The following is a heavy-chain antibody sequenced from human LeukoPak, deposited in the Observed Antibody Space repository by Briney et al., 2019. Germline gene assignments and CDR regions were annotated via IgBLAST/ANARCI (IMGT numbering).Heavy chain of an antibody. J-gene: IGHJ4*02. Sequence: GGSLRLSCTASGFTFSSYGMHWVRQAPGKGLEWVAFIRYDESNKYYADSVKGRFTISRDNFKSTPYLQMNSLRAEDTAVYYCAKDPYGDYAPGYFDYWGQGTLVTVSS. CDR1: GFTFSSYG. D-gene: IGHD4-17*01. CDR2: IRYDESNK. CDR3: AKDPYGDYAPGYFDY. V-gene: IGHV3-30*02.